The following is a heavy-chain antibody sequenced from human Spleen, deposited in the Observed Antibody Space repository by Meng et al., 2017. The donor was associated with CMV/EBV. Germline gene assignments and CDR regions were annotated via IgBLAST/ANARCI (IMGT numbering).Heavy chain of an antibody. Sequence: SETLSLTYTVSGGSISSSSYYWGWIRQPPGKGLEWIGSIYYSGSTYYNPSLKSRVTISVDTSKNQFSLKLSSVTAADTAVYYCARDSAGYSSGWSFTYYYGMDVWGQGTTVTVSS. CDR3: ARDSAGYSSGWSFTYYYGMDV. D-gene: IGHD6-19*01. CDR2: IYYSGST. CDR1: GGSISSSSYY. V-gene: IGHV4-39*07. J-gene: IGHJ6*02.